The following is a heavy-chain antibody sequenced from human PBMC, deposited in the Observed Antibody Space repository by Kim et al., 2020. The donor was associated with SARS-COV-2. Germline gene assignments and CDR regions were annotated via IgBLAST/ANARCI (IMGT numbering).Heavy chain of an antibody. D-gene: IGHD6-19*01. V-gene: IGHV4-34*01. Sequence: SETLSLTCAVYGGSFSGYYWSWIRQPPGKGLEWIGEINHSGSTNYNPSLKSRVTISVDTSKNQFSLKLSSVTAADTAVYYCARGRVGSGWYREKANWFDPWGQGTLVTVSS. CDR3: ARGRVGSGWYREKANWFDP. J-gene: IGHJ5*02. CDR1: GGSFSGYY. CDR2: INHSGST.